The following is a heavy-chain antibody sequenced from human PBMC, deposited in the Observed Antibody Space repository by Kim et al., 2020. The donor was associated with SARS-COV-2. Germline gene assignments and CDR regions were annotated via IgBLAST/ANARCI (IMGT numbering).Heavy chain of an antibody. Sequence: KNHTASGRGRFTISRENEKNSLFLQMNSLRAEDTAVYYCARGPNYSPFDYWGQGTLVTVSS. D-gene: IGHD4-4*01. CDR2: K. V-gene: IGHV3-11*06. J-gene: IGHJ4*02. CDR3: ARGPNYSPFDY.